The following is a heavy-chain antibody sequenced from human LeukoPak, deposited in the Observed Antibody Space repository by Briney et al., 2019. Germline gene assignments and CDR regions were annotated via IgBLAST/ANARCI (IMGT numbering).Heavy chain of an antibody. CDR1: GYSISSGYY. Sequence: PSETLSLTCTVSGYSISSGYYWGWIRQPPGKGLEWIGSIYHSGSTYYNPSLKSRVTISVDTSKNQFSLKLSSVAAADTAVYYCAREEEGNWFDPWGQGTLVTVSS. CDR3: AREEEGNWFDP. J-gene: IGHJ5*02. V-gene: IGHV4-38-2*02. CDR2: IYHSGST.